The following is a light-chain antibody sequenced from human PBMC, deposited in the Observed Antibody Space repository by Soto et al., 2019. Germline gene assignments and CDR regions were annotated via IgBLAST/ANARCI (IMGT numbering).Light chain of an antibody. CDR1: QSVSSN. CDR2: GAS. CDR3: QQYNNRPPWT. Sequence: IVITQSPSTLSVSPGERATLSCRASQSVSSNLALYQQKPGQAPRLLIYGASTRATGIPARFSGSGSGTEFTLTISSLQSEDFAVYYCQQYNNRPPWTFGQGTKVDIK. V-gene: IGKV3-15*01. J-gene: IGKJ1*01.